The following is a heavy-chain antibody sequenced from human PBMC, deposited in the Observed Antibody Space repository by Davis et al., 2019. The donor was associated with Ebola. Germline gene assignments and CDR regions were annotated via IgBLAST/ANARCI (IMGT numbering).Heavy chain of an antibody. J-gene: IGHJ3*02. V-gene: IGHV4-59*01. CDR3: ARASFSGAFDI. CDR2: IYYSGST. CDR1: GGSISSYY. D-gene: IGHD3-3*01. Sequence: MPGGSLRLSCTVSGGSISSYYWSWIRQPPGKGLEWIGYIYYSGSTNYNPSPKSRVTISVDTSKNQFSLKLSSVTAADTAVYYCARASFSGAFDIWGQGTMVTVSS.